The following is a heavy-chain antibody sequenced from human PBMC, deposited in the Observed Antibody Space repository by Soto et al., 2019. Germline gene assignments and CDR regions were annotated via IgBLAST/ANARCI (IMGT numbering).Heavy chain of an antibody. D-gene: IGHD2-21*01. V-gene: IGHV1-2*02. J-gene: IGHJ6*02. CDR2: INPNSGGT. CDR3: ARLIPYYYYGMDV. Sequence: PVASVKVSCKASGYTFTGYYMHWVRQAPGQGLEWMGWINPNSGGTNYAQKFQGRVTMTRDTSISTAYMELSRLRSDDTAVYYCARLIPYYYYGMDVWGQGTTVTVSS. CDR1: GYTFTGYY.